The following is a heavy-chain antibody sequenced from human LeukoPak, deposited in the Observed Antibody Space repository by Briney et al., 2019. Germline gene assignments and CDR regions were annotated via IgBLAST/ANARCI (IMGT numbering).Heavy chain of an antibody. Sequence: GGSLRLSCAASGFTFDDYTMHWVRQAPGKGLEWVSLISWDGGSTYYADSVKGRFTISRDNSKNSLYLQMNSLRTEDTALYYCAGEGIGAAPGYWGQGTLVTVSS. CDR1: GFTFDDYT. CDR2: ISWDGGST. V-gene: IGHV3-43*01. D-gene: IGHD6-25*01. CDR3: AGEGIGAAPGY. J-gene: IGHJ4*02.